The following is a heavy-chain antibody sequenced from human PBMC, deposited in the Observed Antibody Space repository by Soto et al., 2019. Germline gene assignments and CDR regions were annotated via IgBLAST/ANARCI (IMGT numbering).Heavy chain of an antibody. CDR3: ATTWGSANDY. Sequence: QVQLQESGPGLVKPSETLSLTCVVSGGSLSSYYWSWIRQPPGKGLEWIGYIYYSGSTNYNPSLKSRVTISVDTSKTQFSLQLSSVTAADTAVYYCATTWGSANDYWGRGTLVTVSS. CDR1: GGSLSSYY. D-gene: IGHD3-16*01. J-gene: IGHJ4*02. V-gene: IGHV4-59*01. CDR2: IYYSGST.